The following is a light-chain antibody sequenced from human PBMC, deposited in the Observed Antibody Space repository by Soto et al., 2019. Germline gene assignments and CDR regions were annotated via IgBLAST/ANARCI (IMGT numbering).Light chain of an antibody. J-gene: IGKJ4*01. Sequence: DIQMTQSPSSLSASVGDRVTITCRASQSISIYLSWYQQKPGRAPTLLIYAASNLQSGVPSRFSGSGSGTDFTLTISSLQPEDFATYFCQETYITPLTFGGGTKVDSK. CDR1: QSISIY. CDR3: QETYITPLT. CDR2: AAS. V-gene: IGKV1-39*01.